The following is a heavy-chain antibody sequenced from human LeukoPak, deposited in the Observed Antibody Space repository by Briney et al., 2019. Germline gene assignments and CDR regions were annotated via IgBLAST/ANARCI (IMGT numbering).Heavy chain of an antibody. V-gene: IGHV4-59*01. CDR2: IYNSGSN. Sequence: AETLTLTCTVSGCTISSYYWSWIRQSPGKGLEWIWYIYNSGSNNHNPSLKSRVAISVDTTKNQFSLKLRYVPAADRAVYCCAVLKDGNHWGGVDFWGQGTLVTVSS. CDR1: GCTISSYY. CDR3: AVLKDGNHWGGVDF. J-gene: IGHJ4*02. D-gene: IGHD3-16*01.